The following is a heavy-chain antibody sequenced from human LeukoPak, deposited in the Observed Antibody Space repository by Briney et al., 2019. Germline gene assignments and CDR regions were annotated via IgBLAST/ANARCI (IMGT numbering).Heavy chain of an antibody. CDR2: INHSGST. Sequence: SETLSLTCAVYGVSFSGYYWSWIRQPPGKGLEWIGEINHSGSTNYNPSLKSRVTISVDTSKNQFSLKLSSVTAADTAVYYCARAVITFGGVIVIPFDYWGQGTLVTVSS. J-gene: IGHJ4*02. D-gene: IGHD3-16*02. CDR1: GVSFSGYY. CDR3: ARAVITFGGVIVIPFDY. V-gene: IGHV4-34*01.